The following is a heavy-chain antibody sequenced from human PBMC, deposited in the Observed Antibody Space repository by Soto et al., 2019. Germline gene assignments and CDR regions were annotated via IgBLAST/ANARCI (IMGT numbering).Heavy chain of an antibody. V-gene: IGHV3-23*01. CDR1: GFAFSSYA. Sequence: GGSLRLSCAASGFAFSSYAMSWVRQAPGKGLEWVSAISGSGGSTYYADSVKGRFTISRDNSKNTLYLQMNSLRAEDTAVYYCAKAIGHTTGTTCDDAFDIWGQGTMVTVSS. D-gene: IGHD1-1*01. CDR3: AKAIGHTTGTTCDDAFDI. CDR2: ISGSGGST. J-gene: IGHJ3*02.